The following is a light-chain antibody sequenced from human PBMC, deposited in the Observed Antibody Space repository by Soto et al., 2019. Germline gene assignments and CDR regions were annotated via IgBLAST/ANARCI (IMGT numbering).Light chain of an antibody. CDR3: QTWGTDFSVV. CDR1: SGHSSYA. Sequence: QSVLTQSPSASASLGASVKLTCTLSSGHSSYAIAWHQQQPEKGPRYLMKLNSDGSHNKGDGIPDRFSGSSSGAERYLTISSLQSEDEADCYCQTWGTDFSVVFGGGTKLTVL. V-gene: IGLV4-69*01. J-gene: IGLJ2*01. CDR2: LNSDGSH.